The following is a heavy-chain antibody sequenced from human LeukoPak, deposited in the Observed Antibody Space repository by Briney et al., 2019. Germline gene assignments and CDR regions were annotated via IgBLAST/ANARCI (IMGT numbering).Heavy chain of an antibody. CDR2: IYPGDSDT. Sequence: GASLQISCKGSGSIFTSYWIGWVRQLPGKGLEWMGIIYPGDSDTRYSPSFQGQVTISADKSISTAYLQWSSLKASDTAMYYCARHLYYGSESIIGYWGQGTLVTVSS. J-gene: IGHJ4*02. V-gene: IGHV5-51*01. CDR3: ARHLYYGSESIIGY. CDR1: GSIFTSYW. D-gene: IGHD3-10*01.